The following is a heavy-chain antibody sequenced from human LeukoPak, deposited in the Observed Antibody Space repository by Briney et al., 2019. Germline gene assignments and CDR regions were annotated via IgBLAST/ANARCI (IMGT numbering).Heavy chain of an antibody. CDR3: AKVPLGTAMGTSYYYYMDV. V-gene: IGHV3-23*01. CDR2: ISGSGGST. CDR1: GFTFSSYA. J-gene: IGHJ6*03. D-gene: IGHD5-18*01. Sequence: GGSLRLSCAASGFTFSSYAMSWVRQAPGKGLEWVSAISGSGGSTYYADSVKGRFTISRDNSKNTLYLQMNSLRAEDTAVYYCAKVPLGTAMGTSYYYYMDVWGKGTTVTVSS.